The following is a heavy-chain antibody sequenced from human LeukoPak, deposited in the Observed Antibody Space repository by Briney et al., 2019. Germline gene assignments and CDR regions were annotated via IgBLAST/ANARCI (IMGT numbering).Heavy chain of an antibody. CDR2: IYYSGST. CDR3: ARDRYYYDSSGYYYVNYFDY. CDR1: GGSISSGDYY. J-gene: IGHJ4*02. Sequence: PSQTLSLTCTVSGGSISSGDYYWSWIRQPPGKGLEWIGYIYYSGSTYYNPSLKSRVTISVDTSKNQFSLKLSSVTAADTAVYYCARDRYYYDSSGYYYVNYFDYWGQGTLVTVSS. V-gene: IGHV4-30-4*01. D-gene: IGHD3-22*01.